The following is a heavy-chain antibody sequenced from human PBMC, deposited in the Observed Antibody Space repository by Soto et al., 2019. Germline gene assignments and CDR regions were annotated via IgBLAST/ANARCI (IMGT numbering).Heavy chain of an antibody. CDR3: AKVGDSSSYYYYGMDV. J-gene: IGHJ6*02. D-gene: IGHD6-6*01. CDR1: GFTFSSYA. CDR2: ISGSGGST. V-gene: IGHV3-23*01. Sequence: VGSVRLSCAASGFTFSSYAMSWVRQAPGKGLEWVSAISGSGGSTYYADSVKGRFTISRDNSKNTLYLQMNSLRAEDTAVYYCAKVGDSSSYYYYGMDVWGQGTTVTVSS.